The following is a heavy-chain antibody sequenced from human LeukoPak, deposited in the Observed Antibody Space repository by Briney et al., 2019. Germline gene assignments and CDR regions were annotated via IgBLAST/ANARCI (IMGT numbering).Heavy chain of an antibody. CDR1: GGTFSSYA. D-gene: IGHD4-23*01. V-gene: IGHV1-69*13. J-gene: IGHJ4*02. Sequence: ASVKVSCKASGGTFSSYAISWVRQAPGQRLEWMGGIIPMFGTANYAQKFQGKVTITADESTSTAYMELSSLRSEDTAVYYCARHYGGNLFDYWAREPWSPSPQ. CDR2: IIPMFGTA. CDR3: ARHYGGNLFDY.